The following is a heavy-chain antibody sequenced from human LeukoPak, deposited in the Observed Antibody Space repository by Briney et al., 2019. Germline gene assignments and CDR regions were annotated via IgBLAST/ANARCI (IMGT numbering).Heavy chain of an antibody. CDR3: ARATGYYYGMDV. J-gene: IGHJ6*02. CDR2: IYTSGST. D-gene: IGHD3-10*01. CDR1: GGSISSGSYY. V-gene: IGHV4-61*02. Sequence: SQTLSLTCTVSGGSISSGSYYWSWIRQPAGKGLEWIGRIYTSGSTNYNPSLKSRVTISVDTSKNQFSLKLSSVTAADTAVYYCARATGYYYGMDVWGQGTTVTVSS.